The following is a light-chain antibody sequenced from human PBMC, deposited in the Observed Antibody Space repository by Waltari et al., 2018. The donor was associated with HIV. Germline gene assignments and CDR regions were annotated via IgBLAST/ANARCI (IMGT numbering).Light chain of an antibody. V-gene: IGKV3-20*01. J-gene: IGKJ2*01. CDR1: QSVSSSS. Sequence: EIVLTQSPGTLSLSPGERATLSCRASQSVSSSSVAWYQQKPGQAPRLLIYGASSRATGIPDRFSGSGSGTDFTLTISRLEPEDFAVYYCQQYGSSPALYTFGQGTKLEIK. CDR2: GAS. CDR3: QQYGSSPALYT.